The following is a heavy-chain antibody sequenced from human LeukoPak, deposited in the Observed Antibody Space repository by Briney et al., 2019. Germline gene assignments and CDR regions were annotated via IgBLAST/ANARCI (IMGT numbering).Heavy chain of an antibody. V-gene: IGHV3-48*01. D-gene: IGHD2-2*01. Sequence: GGSLRLSCAASGFNFSSYSMNWVRQAPGKRLEWVSSISSSSSTIYYADSVKGRFTISRDHAKNSLYLQMNSLRAEDTAVYYCASPQGAAAIGVSFDYWGQGTLVTVSS. J-gene: IGHJ4*02. CDR2: ISSSSSTI. CDR3: ASPQGAAAIGVSFDY. CDR1: GFNFSSYS.